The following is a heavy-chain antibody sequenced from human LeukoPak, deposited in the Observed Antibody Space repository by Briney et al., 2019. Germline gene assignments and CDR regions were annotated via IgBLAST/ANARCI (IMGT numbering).Heavy chain of an antibody. CDR3: AKDQPQPKLKLYYYCGMDV. Sequence: GGSLRLSCAASGFTFSSYAMSWVRQAPGKGLEWVSAISGSGGSTYYADSVKGLFTISRDNSKNTLYLQMNSLRAEDTAVYYCAKDQPQPKLKLYYYCGMDVWGQGTTVTVSS. CDR2: ISGSGGST. V-gene: IGHV3-23*01. CDR1: GFTFSSYA. J-gene: IGHJ6*02. D-gene: IGHD1-1*01.